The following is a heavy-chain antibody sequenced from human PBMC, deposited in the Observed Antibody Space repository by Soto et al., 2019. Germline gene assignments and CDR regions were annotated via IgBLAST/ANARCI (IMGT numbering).Heavy chain of an antibody. CDR3: AKGRIAVAGPYFDY. CDR2: ISWNSGSI. Sequence: EVRLVESGGGLVQPGRSLRLSCAASGFTFDDYAMHWVRQAPGKGLEWVSGISWNSGSIGYADSVKGRFTISRDNAKNSLYLQMNSLRAEDTALYYCAKGRIAVAGPYFDYWGQGTLVTVSS. CDR1: GFTFDDYA. J-gene: IGHJ4*02. D-gene: IGHD6-19*01. V-gene: IGHV3-9*01.